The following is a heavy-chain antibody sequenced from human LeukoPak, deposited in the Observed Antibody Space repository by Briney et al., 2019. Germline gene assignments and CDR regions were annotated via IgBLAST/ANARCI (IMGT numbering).Heavy chain of an antibody. J-gene: IGHJ4*02. CDR1: GFTFSSYT. CDR2: ISGSGGST. CDR3: AKWPRYCSGGSCYGSGGYY. V-gene: IGHV3-23*01. D-gene: IGHD2-15*01. Sequence: PGGSLRLSCAASGFTFSSYTMNWVRQAPGKGLEWVSAISGSGGSTYYAASVKGRFTISRDTSKNTLYLQMSSLRAEDTAVYYCAKWPRYCSGGSCYGSGGYYWGQGILVTVSS.